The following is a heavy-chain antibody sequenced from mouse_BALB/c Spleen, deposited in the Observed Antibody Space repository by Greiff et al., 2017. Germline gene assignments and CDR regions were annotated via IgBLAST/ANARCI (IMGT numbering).Heavy chain of an antibody. CDR3: ARQHYGAYWYFDV. CDR2: ISSGGGST. Sequence: EVMLVESGGGLVKPGGSLKLSCAASGFAFSSYDMSWVRQTPEKRLEWVAYISSGGGSTYYPDTVKGRFTISRDNAKNTLYLQMSSLKSEDTAMYYCARQHYGAYWYFDVWGAGTTVTVSS. D-gene: IGHD1-1*01. V-gene: IGHV5-12-1*01. J-gene: IGHJ1*01. CDR1: GFAFSSYD.